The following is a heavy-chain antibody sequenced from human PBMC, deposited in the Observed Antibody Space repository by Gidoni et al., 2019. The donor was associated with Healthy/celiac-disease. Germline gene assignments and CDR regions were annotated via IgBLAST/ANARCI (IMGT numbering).Heavy chain of an antibody. CDR2: ISYDGSNK. V-gene: IGHV3-30-3*01. CDR3: ARDGPSDYYAFDI. Sequence: QVQLVESGGGVVQPGRSLRLSCAASGFTVSSYAMHWVRQAPGKGLEWVAFISYDGSNKYYADSVKGRFTISRDNSKNTLYLQMNSLRAEDTAVYYCARDGPSDYYAFDIWGQGTMVTVSS. D-gene: IGHD4-17*01. J-gene: IGHJ3*02. CDR1: GFTVSSYA.